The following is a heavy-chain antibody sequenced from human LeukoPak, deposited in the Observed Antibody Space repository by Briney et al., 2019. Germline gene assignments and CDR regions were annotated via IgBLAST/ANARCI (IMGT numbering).Heavy chain of an antibody. J-gene: IGHJ4*02. D-gene: IGHD2-2*01. CDR1: GYTLTELS. Sequence: ASVKVSCKVSGYTLTELSMHWVRQAPGEGLEWMGGFDPEDGETIYAQKFQGRVTMTEDTSTDTAYMELSSLRSEDTAVYYCATDFRWGYCSSTSCSPPGYWGQGTLVTVSS. V-gene: IGHV1-24*01. CDR3: ATDFRWGYCSSTSCSPPGY. CDR2: FDPEDGET.